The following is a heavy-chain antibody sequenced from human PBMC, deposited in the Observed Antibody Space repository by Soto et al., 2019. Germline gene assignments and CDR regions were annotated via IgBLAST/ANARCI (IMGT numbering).Heavy chain of an antibody. CDR2: ISSNGVGT. CDR3: ARRARPDFYYMDV. Sequence: EVQLAESGGGLAQPGGSLRLSCAASRFTLSGYAMDWVRQAPGKGLEYVSGISSNGVGTYYANSMQGRFTISRDNSKNTVYLQMGSLRPEDMDVYYCARRARPDFYYMDVWGKGTTVTVS. J-gene: IGHJ6*03. CDR1: RFTLSGYA. V-gene: IGHV3-64*01. D-gene: IGHD6-6*01.